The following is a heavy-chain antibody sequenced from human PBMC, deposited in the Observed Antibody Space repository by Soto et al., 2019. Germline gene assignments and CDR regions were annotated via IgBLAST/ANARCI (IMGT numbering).Heavy chain of an antibody. CDR3: ARSSNTGSYYVCDY. CDR1: GDSISSGGYY. Sequence: SETLSLTCTVSGDSISSGGYYWSWIHQHPWKGLDWIGYIYYSGIPHYNPSLKSRVTISVDTSKNQFSLNLSSVTAADTAVYYCARSSNTGSYYVCDYWGQGTLVTVSS. CDR2: IYYSGIP. J-gene: IGHJ4*02. V-gene: IGHV4-31*03. D-gene: IGHD1-26*01.